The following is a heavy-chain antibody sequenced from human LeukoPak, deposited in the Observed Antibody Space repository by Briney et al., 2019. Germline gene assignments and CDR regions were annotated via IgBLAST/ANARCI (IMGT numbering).Heavy chain of an antibody. J-gene: IGHJ6*02. CDR3: ARDIVLMVYAIGAGGMDV. V-gene: IGHV1-2*02. Sequence: ASVKVSCKASGYTFTGYYMHWVRQAPGQGLEWMGWINPNSGGTNYAQKFQGRATMTRDTSISTAYMELSRLRSDDTAVYYCARDIVLMVYAIGAGGMDVWGQGTTVTVSS. CDR1: GYTFTGYY. D-gene: IGHD2-8*01. CDR2: INPNSGGT.